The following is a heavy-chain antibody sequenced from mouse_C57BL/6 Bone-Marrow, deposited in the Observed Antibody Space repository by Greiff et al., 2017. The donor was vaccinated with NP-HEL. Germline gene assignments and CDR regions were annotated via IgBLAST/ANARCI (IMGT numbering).Heavy chain of an antibody. V-gene: IGHV7-3*01. CDR3: ARSIYYDYADDPFYGMDY. D-gene: IGHD2-4*01. CDR1: GFTFTDYY. J-gene: IGHJ4*01. CDR2: IRNKANGYTI. Sequence: EVQVVESGGGLVQPGGSLSLSCAASGFTFTDYYMSWVRQPPGKALEWVGFIRNKANGYTIEYSASVTGRFTISRDNSQSILYLQMNALRAEDSATYYCARSIYYDYADDPFYGMDYWGQGTSVTVSS.